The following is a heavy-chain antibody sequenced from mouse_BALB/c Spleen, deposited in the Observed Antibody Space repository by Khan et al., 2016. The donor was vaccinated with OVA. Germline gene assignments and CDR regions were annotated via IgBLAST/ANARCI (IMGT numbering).Heavy chain of an antibody. CDR3: ARRGYDYGRRALFAD. V-gene: IGHV2-2*02. CDR1: GFSFDKYS. CDR2: IWSAGST. J-gene: IGHJ3*01. D-gene: IGHD2-4*01. Sequence: QVQLQQSGPGLVQPSQSLSITCTVSGFSFDKYSVHWIRQSPGKGLEWLGVIWSAGSTDYNAAFISRLTITKDTSRSQVFFKVNSLQPNDTAIYYCARRGYDYGRRALFADWGQGTLVTVSA.